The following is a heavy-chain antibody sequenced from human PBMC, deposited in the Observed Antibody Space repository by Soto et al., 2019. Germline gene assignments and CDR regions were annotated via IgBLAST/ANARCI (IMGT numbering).Heavy chain of an antibody. V-gene: IGHV4-30-2*01. J-gene: IGHJ4*02. CDR2: IYQSGAT. CDR3: ARASQDGFGDGPFDY. CDR1: GGSYSSGRSS. Sequence: QLQLQEGGSGLVKPSQTLSLTCAVSGGSYSSGRSSWSWVRQPPGKGLEWIGYIYQSGATYYNPSLKSRVSISVDRSKNQVSLRLRSMTAADTAVYYCARASQDGFGDGPFDYWGQGTLVTVSS. D-gene: IGHD4-17*01.